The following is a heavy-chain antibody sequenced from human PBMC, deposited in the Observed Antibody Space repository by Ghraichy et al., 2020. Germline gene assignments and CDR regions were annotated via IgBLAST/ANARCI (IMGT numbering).Heavy chain of an antibody. V-gene: IGHV3-7*03. Sequence: GGSLRLSCAASGFTFSSYWMSWVRQAPGKGLEWVANIKQDGSEKYYVDSVKGRFTISRDNAKNSLYLQMNSLRAEDTAVYYCAREGEGLGYSYGLHGMDVWGQGTTVTVSS. CDR3: AREGEGLGYSYGLHGMDV. J-gene: IGHJ6*02. D-gene: IGHD5-18*01. CDR2: IKQDGSEK. CDR1: GFTFSSYW.